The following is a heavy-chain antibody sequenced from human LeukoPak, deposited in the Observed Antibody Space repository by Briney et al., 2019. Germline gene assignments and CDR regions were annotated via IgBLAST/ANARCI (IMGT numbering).Heavy chain of an antibody. J-gene: IGHJ3*02. V-gene: IGHV1-2*02. D-gene: IGHD1-26*01. CDR3: ARLGAGSAFDI. CDR1: GYTFTSYG. CDR2: INPNSGGT. Sequence: ASVKVSCKASGYTFTSYGISWVRQAPGQGLEWMGWINPNSGGTNYAQKFQGRVTMTRDTSISTAYMELSRLRSDDTAVYYCARLGAGSAFDIWGQGTMVTVSS.